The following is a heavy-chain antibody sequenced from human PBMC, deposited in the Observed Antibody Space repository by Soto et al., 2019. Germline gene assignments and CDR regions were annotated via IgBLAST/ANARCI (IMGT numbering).Heavy chain of an antibody. CDR1: GFAFSSYV. Sequence: GGSLRLSCAASGFAFSSYVLHWVRRAPGKGPEWVSAIGTGGDTYYADSVMGRFTISRDNAKKSLYLQMNSLIAEDMAVYYCARDLGHIVVVTAIYYYYGMDVWGQGTTVTVSS. D-gene: IGHD2-21*02. J-gene: IGHJ6*02. CDR3: ARDLGHIVVVTAIYYYYGMDV. CDR2: IGTGGDT. V-gene: IGHV3-13*01.